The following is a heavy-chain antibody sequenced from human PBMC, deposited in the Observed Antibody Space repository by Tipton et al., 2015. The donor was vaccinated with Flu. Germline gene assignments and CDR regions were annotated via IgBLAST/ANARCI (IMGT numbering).Heavy chain of an antibody. Sequence: TLSLTCSISGSSIGSEFYWGWVRQPPGSGLKWIGNIHRTGNTYYNPSLKSRVTISVDTSKNQFSLRLTSVTAADTAVYYCAGRDYSNYVSEPKNWFDPWGQGTLVTASS. D-gene: IGHD4-11*01. CDR3: AGRDYSNYVSEPKNWFDP. CDR2: IHRTGNT. CDR1: GSSIGSEFY. V-gene: IGHV4-38-2*01. J-gene: IGHJ5*02.